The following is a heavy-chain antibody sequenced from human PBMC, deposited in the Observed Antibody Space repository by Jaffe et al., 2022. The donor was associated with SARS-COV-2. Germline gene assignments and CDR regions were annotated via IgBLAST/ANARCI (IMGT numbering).Heavy chain of an antibody. CDR1: GFTFSSYA. D-gene: IGHD5-12*01. V-gene: IGHV3-30*04. J-gene: IGHJ4*02. CDR2: ISYDGSNK. CDR3: ARDTYSGYLFDY. Sequence: QVQLVESGGGVVQPGRSLRLSCAASGFTFSSYAMHWVRQAPGKGLEWVAVISYDGSNKYYADSVKGRFTISRDNSKNTLYLQMNSLRAEDTAVYYCARDTYSGYLFDYWGQGTLVTVSS.